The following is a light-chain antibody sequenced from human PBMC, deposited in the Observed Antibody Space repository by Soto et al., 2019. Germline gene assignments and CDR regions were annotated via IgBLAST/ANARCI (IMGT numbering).Light chain of an antibody. Sequence: DIQMTQSPSALSASVGDRVTITCRATQDISNSLAWYQQKPGKVPKLLIYAASILQSGVPSRFSGSGSWTDFTLTISSLQPEDVATYYCQKYNSAPLTFGGGTKVEIQ. CDR3: QKYNSAPLT. CDR1: QDISNS. CDR2: AAS. J-gene: IGKJ4*01. V-gene: IGKV1-27*01.